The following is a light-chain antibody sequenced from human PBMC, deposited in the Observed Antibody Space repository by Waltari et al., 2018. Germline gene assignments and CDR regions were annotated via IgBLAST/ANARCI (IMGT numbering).Light chain of an antibody. CDR2: GAS. CDR1: QSVNTN. J-gene: IGKJ4*01. Sequence: EIVMTQSPATLSVSPGERAVLSCRASQSVNTNLAWYQHKPGQAPSLLIYGASTRVTGIPARFSGSGSGTEFTLTISSLQSEDFAVYYCQQYDKWPLTFGGGTKVQIK. V-gene: IGKV3-15*01. CDR3: QQYDKWPLT.